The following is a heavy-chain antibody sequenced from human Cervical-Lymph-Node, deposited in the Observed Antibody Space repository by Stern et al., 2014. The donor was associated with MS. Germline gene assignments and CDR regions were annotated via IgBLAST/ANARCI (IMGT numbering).Heavy chain of an antibody. CDR1: GFTFSSYW. CDR2: IKQDGSEK. J-gene: IGHJ6*02. Sequence: EVQLVESGGGLVQPGGSLRLSCAASGFTFSSYWMSWVRQAPGKGLEWVANIKQDGSEKYYVDSVKGRFTISRDNAKNSLYLQMNSLRAEDTAVYYCARGPQWLVQENPYYYYYGMDVWGQGTTVTVSS. V-gene: IGHV3-7*01. D-gene: IGHD6-19*01. CDR3: ARGPQWLVQENPYYYYYGMDV.